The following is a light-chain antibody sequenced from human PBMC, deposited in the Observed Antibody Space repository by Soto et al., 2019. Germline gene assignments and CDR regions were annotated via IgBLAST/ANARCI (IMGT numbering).Light chain of an antibody. J-gene: IGKJ3*01. CDR2: DAS. CDR3: QQYNNWPPVT. Sequence: DIQMTQSPSSLSASVGDRVTITCQASQDISTSLNWYQQKPGRAPKLLIYDASNLETGVPSWFSGSGSGTDFTFTISSLQPEDIATYYCQQYNNWPPVTFGPGTKVDI. V-gene: IGKV1-33*01. CDR1: QDISTS.